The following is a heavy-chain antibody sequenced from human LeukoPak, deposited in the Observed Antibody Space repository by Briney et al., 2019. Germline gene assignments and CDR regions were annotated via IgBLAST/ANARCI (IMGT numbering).Heavy chain of an antibody. CDR1: GGSISSYY. CDR2: IYYSGST. V-gene: IGHV4-59*12. CDR3: ASVGRYCSSTSCYSDDY. D-gene: IGHD2-2*02. Sequence: SETLSLTCTVSGGSISSYYWSWIRQPPGKGLEWIGYIYYSGSTNYNPSLKSRVTISVDTSKNQFSLKLSSVTAADTAVYYCASVGRYCSSTSCYSDDYWGQGTLVTVSS. J-gene: IGHJ4*02.